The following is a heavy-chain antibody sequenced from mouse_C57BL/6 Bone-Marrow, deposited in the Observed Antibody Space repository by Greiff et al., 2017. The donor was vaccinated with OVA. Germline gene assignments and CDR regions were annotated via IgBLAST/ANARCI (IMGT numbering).Heavy chain of an antibody. CDR3: TKTHVFAY. CDR2: IDPETGGT. V-gene: IGHV1-15*01. J-gene: IGHJ3*01. CDR1: GYTFTDYE. Sequence: VKLMESGAELVRPGASVTLSCKASGYTFTDYEMHWVKQTPVHGLEWIGAIDPETGGTAYNQKFKGKAILTADKSSSTAYMELRSLTSEDSAVYYCTKTHVFAYWGQGTLVTVSA.